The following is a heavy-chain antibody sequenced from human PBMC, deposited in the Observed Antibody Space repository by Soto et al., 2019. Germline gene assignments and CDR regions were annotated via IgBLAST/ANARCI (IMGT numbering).Heavy chain of an antibody. Sequence: QPGGSLRLSCAASGFTFSSYWMSWVRQAPGKGLEWVANIKQDGSEKYYVDSVKGRFTISRDNAKNSLYLQMNSLRAEDTAVYYCARDQYSGYDTYDYWGQGTLVTVSS. J-gene: IGHJ4*02. D-gene: IGHD5-12*01. CDR3: ARDQYSGYDTYDY. CDR1: GFTFSSYW. V-gene: IGHV3-7*01. CDR2: IKQDGSEK.